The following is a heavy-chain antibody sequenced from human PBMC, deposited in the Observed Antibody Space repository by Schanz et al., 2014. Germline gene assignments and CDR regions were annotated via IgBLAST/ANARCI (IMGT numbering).Heavy chain of an antibody. CDR3: ARGPDSTSADVTRGRRRYYFDY. V-gene: IGHV4-34*01. D-gene: IGHD6-13*01. CDR2: INHSGST. CDR1: SGSFSGYY. Sequence: QVQLQQWGAGLLKPSETLSLSCAVYSGSFSGYYWSWIRQPPGKGLEWIGEINHSGSTNYNPSLKSRCTISVDTPKNQFSLKLSSVTAADTAVYYCARGPDSTSADVTRGRRRYYFDYWGQGTLVTVSS. J-gene: IGHJ4*02.